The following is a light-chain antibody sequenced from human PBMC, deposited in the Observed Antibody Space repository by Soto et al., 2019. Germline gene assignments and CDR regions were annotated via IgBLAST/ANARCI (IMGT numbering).Light chain of an antibody. CDR3: QQLKSNLIT. J-gene: IGKJ5*01. V-gene: IGKV1-9*01. CDR2: AAS. CDR1: QSISSY. Sequence: DIQMTQSPSSLSASVVDRVTITCRASQSISSYLNWYQQKPGKAPKLLIYAASTLQSGVPSRFSGSGSGTEFTLTISSLQPEDFATYYCQQLKSNLITFGQGTRLEIK.